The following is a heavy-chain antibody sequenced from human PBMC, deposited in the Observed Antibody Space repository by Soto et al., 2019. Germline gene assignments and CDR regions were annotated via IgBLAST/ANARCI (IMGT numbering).Heavy chain of an antibody. V-gene: IGHV1-3*01. J-gene: IGHJ3*02. CDR1: GYIFSTYA. CDR2: INAANGNT. Sequence: GASVKVSCKASGYIFSTYAMHWVRQAPGQGLEWMGWINAANGNTKYSQKFQGRVTITRNTSAATVYMELSSLRSEDTAVYYCARPRNHIAAAGMNQAFDIWGQGTMVTVSS. CDR3: ARPRNHIAAAGMNQAFDI. D-gene: IGHD6-13*01.